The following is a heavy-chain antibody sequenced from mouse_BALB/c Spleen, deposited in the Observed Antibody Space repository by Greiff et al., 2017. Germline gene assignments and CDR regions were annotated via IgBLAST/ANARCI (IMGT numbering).Heavy chain of an antibody. CDR2: IFPGDGST. CDR1: GYTFTSYD. CDR3: TRWEDY. J-gene: IGHJ4*01. D-gene: IGHD4-1*01. V-gene: IGHV1-85*01. Sequence: QVQLQQSGAELVKPGASVKLSCKASGYTFTSYDINWVRQRPEQGLEWIGWIFPGDGSTKYNEKFKGKATLTADKSSSTAYMELRSLTSEDSAVYYCTRWEDYWGQGTSVTVSS.